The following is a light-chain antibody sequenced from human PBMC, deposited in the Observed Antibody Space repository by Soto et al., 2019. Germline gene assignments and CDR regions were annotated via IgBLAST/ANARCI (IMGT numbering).Light chain of an antibody. CDR1: QSVSSN. J-gene: IGKJ1*01. CDR3: QHYNIWPPWT. CDR2: GAS. V-gene: IGKV3-15*01. Sequence: EIVMTQSPATLSVSPGERATLSCRASQSVSSNLAWYQQKPGQAPRLLIYGASTRATGIPARFSGSGSGKEFTLTISSLQSEDFAVYYCQHYNIWPPWTFGQGTKVEIK.